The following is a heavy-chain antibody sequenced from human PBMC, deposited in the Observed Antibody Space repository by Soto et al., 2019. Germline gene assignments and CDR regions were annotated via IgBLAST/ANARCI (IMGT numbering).Heavy chain of an antibody. D-gene: IGHD2-15*01. J-gene: IGHJ6*02. CDR1: GFTFSSYA. CDR2: ISYDGSNK. Sequence: QVQLVESGGGVVQPGRSLRLSCAASGFTFSSYAMHWVRQAPGKGLEWVAVISYDGSNKYYADSVKGRFTISRDNSKNTLYLQRNSLRAEDTAVYYCARDFVVVVAATFGYYYGMDVWGQGTTVTVSS. V-gene: IGHV3-30-3*01. CDR3: ARDFVVVVAATFGYYYGMDV.